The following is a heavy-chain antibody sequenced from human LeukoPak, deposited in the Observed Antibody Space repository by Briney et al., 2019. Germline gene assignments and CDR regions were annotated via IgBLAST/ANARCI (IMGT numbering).Heavy chain of an antibody. CDR1: GFTFSSYS. D-gene: IGHD3-22*01. Sequence: GGSLRLSCAASGFTFSSYSMNWVRQAPGKGLEWVPSISSSSSYIYYADSVKGRFTISRDNSKNTLYLQMNSLRAEDTAVYYCAKTSAAYDSSFEFDYWGQGTLVTVSS. CDR3: AKTSAAYDSSFEFDY. CDR2: ISSSSSYI. J-gene: IGHJ4*02. V-gene: IGHV3-21*04.